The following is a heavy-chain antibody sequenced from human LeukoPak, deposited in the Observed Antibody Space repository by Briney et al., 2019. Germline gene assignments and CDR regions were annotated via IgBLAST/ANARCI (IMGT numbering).Heavy chain of an antibody. CDR2: ISNSGGTT. CDR1: GFIFSEYY. J-gene: IGHJ4*02. CDR3: AKDIVAAGLFFDY. Sequence: GGSLRLSCAASGFIFSEYYMGWIRQAPGKGLEWVSYISNSGGTTHYADSVKGRFTISRDDAKNSLFLQMNSLRAEDTAVYYCAKDIVAAGLFFDYWGQGILVTVSS. D-gene: IGHD6-13*01. V-gene: IGHV3-11*01.